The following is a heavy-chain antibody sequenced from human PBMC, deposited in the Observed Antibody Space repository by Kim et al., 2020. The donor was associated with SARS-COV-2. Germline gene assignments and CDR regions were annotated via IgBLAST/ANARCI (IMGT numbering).Heavy chain of an antibody. D-gene: IGHD2-15*01. J-gene: IGHJ6*02. CDR1: GFTFSSYS. CDR3: ARDIVETPLLRYWYYYGMDV. Sequence: GGSLRLSCAASGFTFSSYSMNWVRQAPGKGLEWVSYISSSSSTIYYADSVKGRFTISRDNAKNSLYLQMNSLRDEDTAVYYCARDIVETPLLRYWYYYGMDVGGQGTTVTVSS. V-gene: IGHV3-48*02. CDR2: ISSSSSTI.